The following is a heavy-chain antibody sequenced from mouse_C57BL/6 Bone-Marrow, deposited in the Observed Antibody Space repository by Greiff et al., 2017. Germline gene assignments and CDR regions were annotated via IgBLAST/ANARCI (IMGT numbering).Heavy chain of an antibody. Sequence: VQLKQSGTVLARPGASVKMSCKTSGYTFTSYWMHWVKQRPGQGLEWIGAIYPGNSDTSYNQKFKGKAKLTAVTSASAAYMELRSLTNEDSAVYYCTSGGTKVVVFDYWGQGTTLTVSS. CDR1: GYTFTSYW. CDR2: IYPGNSDT. CDR3: TSGGTKVVVFDY. J-gene: IGHJ2*01. D-gene: IGHD1-1*01. V-gene: IGHV1-5*01.